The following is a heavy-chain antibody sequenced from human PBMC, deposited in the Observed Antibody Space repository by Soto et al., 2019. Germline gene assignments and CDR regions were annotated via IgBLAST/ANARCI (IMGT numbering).Heavy chain of an antibody. J-gene: IGHJ4*02. D-gene: IGHD6-6*01. V-gene: IGHV4-39*01. CDR1: GGSISSSSYY. CDR3: ARHDLARFPREEYYFDY. Sequence: SETLSLTCTVSGGSISSSSYYWGWIRQPPGKGLEWIGSIYYSGSTYYNPSLKSRVTISVDTSKNQFSLKLSSVTAADTAVYYCARHDLARFPREEYYFDYWGQGTLVTVSS. CDR2: IYYSGST.